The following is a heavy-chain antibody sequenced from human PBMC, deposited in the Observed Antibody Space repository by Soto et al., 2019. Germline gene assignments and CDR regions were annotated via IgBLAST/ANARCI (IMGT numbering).Heavy chain of an antibody. Sequence: ETLSSPCLAPVGPFSSRSSYWAWIRQPPGKGLEWIGSIYYSGSTYYNPSLKSRVTISVDTSKNQFSLKLSSVTAADTAVYYCARHANWFDPWGQGTLVTVSS. J-gene: IGHJ5*02. V-gene: IGHV4-39*01. CDR3: ARHANWFDP. CDR1: VGPFSSRSSY. CDR2: IYYSGST.